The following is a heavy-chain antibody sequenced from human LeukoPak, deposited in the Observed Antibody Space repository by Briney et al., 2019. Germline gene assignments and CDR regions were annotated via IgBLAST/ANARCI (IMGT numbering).Heavy chain of an antibody. CDR1: GYTFTGYY. CDR2: INPNSGGT. Sequence: ASVKVSCKASGYTFTGYYMHWVRQAPGQGLEWMGWINPNSGGTNYAQKFQGRVTMTRDTSISTAYMELSRLRSDDTAVYYCARVGDYDFWSGYYFGYWGQGTLVTVSS. V-gene: IGHV1-2*02. CDR3: ARVGDYDFWSGYYFGY. J-gene: IGHJ4*02. D-gene: IGHD3-3*01.